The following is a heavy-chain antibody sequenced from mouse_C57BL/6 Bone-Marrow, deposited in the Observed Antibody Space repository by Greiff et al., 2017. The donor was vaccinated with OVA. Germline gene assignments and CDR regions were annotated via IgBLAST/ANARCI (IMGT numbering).Heavy chain of an antibody. CDR1: GYTFTSYW. CDR3: ARITTVVATDY. J-gene: IGHJ2*01. Sequence: QVQLKQPGAELVKPGASVKLSCKASGYTFTSYWMHWVKQRPGQGLEWIGMIHPNSGSTNYNEKFKSKATLTVDKSSSTAYMQLSSLTSEDSAVYYCARITTVVATDYWGQGTTLTDSS. V-gene: IGHV1-64*01. D-gene: IGHD1-1*01. CDR2: IHPNSGST.